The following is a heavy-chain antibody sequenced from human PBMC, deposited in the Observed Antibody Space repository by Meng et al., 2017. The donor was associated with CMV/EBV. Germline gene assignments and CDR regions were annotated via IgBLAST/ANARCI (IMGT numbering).Heavy chain of an antibody. J-gene: IGHJ4*02. D-gene: IGHD1-1*01. V-gene: IGHV4-34*01. CDR3: ARGPNWNYFDY. Sequence: SETLSLTCAVYGGSFSGYYWSWIRQPPGKGLEWIGEINHSGSTNYNPSLKSRVTISVDTSKNQFSLKLSSVTAADTAVYYCARGPNWNYFDYWGQGTLVTVSS. CDR1: GGSFSGYY. CDR2: INHSGST.